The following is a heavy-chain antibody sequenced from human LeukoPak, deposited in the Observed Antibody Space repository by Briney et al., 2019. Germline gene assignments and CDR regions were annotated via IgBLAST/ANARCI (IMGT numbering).Heavy chain of an antibody. CDR2: ISLYGKT. J-gene: IGHJ4*02. CDR3: ARVYSSAWYTGRGLEF. Sequence: ASVKVSCKASGYTFSSYGIDWVRQAPGQGLEWMGMISLYGKTNYAQRVQDRVTMHTDTSTSTAYMELRSLRSDDTAVYYCARVYSSAWYTGRGLEFWGQGTLVTVSS. D-gene: IGHD6-19*01. V-gene: IGHV1-18*01. CDR1: GYTFSSYG.